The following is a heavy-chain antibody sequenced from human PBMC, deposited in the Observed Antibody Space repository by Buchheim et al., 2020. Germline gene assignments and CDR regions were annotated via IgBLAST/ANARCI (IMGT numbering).Heavy chain of an antibody. D-gene: IGHD2-2*03. V-gene: IGHV3-33*01. CDR2: IWYDGSNK. Sequence: QVQLVESGGGVVQPGRSLRLSCAASGFTFSSYGMHWVRQAPGKGLEWVAVIWYDGSNKYYADSVKGRFTISRDKSKNTLYLQMNSLRAEDTAVYYCARDAAFGYCSSTSCYGHYYYYGMDVWGQGTT. CDR3: ARDAAFGYCSSTSCYGHYYYYGMDV. J-gene: IGHJ6*02. CDR1: GFTFSSYG.